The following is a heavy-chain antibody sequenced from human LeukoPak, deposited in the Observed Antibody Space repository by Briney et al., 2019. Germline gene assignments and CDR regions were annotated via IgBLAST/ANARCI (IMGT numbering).Heavy chain of an antibody. D-gene: IGHD1-1*01. CDR1: GGSISDGTYY. CDR3: ARRTTESYSDY. CDR2: IHYSGTT. J-gene: IGHJ4*02. Sequence: SETLSLTCTVSGGSISDGTYYWGWIRQPPGKGLEWIGTIHYSGTTHYNRSLKSRVTLSVDTSKNQFSLRLSSMTAADTAVYYCARRTTESYSDYWGQGTLVTVST. V-gene: IGHV4-39*01.